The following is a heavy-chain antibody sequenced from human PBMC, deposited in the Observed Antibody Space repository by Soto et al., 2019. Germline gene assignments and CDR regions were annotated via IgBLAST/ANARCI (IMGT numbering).Heavy chain of an antibody. CDR3: ARAGGSSSFDPNYYYYYYMDV. CDR2: IYYSGST. J-gene: IGHJ6*03. V-gene: IGHV4-31*03. CDR1: GGSISSGGYY. Sequence: SETLSLTCTVSGGSISSGGYYWSWIRQHPGKGLEWIGYIYYSGSTYYNPSLKSRVTISVDTSKNQFSLKLSSVTAADTAVYYCARAGGSSSFDPNYYYYYYMDVWGKGTTVTVSS. D-gene: IGHD6-6*01.